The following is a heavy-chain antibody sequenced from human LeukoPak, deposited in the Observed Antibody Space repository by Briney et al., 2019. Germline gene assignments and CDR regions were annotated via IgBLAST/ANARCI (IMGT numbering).Heavy chain of an antibody. CDR3: ARDGSGLYLYYYMDV. Sequence: PGGSLRLSCAASGFNFSRNGMHWVRQAPGKGLEWVASISTVSTYTFYGDSVKGRFTISRDNARNSLYLQMSYLTAEDTAVYYCARDGSGLYLYYYMDVWGKGTTVTVSS. V-gene: IGHV3-21*06. J-gene: IGHJ6*03. CDR2: ISTVSTYT. D-gene: IGHD6-25*01. CDR1: GFNFSRNG.